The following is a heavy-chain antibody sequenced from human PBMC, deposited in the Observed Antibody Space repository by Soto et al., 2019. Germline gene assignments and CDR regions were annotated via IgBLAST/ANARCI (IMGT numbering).Heavy chain of an antibody. Sequence: PGGSLRLSCAASGFTFSSYWMHWVRQAPGKGQVWVSRINSDGSSTSYADSVKGRFTISRDNAKNTLYLQMNSLRAEDTAVYYCARDRPGSDSSSWYMNYYYYMDVWGKGTTVTVSS. CDR1: GFTFSSYW. CDR2: INSDGSST. V-gene: IGHV3-74*01. J-gene: IGHJ6*03. CDR3: ARDRPGSDSSSWYMNYYYYMDV. D-gene: IGHD6-13*01.